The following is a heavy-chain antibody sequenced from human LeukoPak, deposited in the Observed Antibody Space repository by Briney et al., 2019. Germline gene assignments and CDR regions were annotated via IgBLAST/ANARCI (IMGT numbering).Heavy chain of an antibody. CDR2: ISGSGGST. Sequence: GGSLRLSCAASGFTFSSYAMSWVRQAPGKGLEWVSGISGSGGSTYFADSVKGRFTISRDNSKNTLFLQMNSLRAEDTAVYYCAKGTHTYYYDSSGLDYWGQGTLVTVSS. CDR3: AKGTHTYYYDSSGLDY. V-gene: IGHV3-23*01. CDR1: GFTFSSYA. D-gene: IGHD3-22*01. J-gene: IGHJ4*02.